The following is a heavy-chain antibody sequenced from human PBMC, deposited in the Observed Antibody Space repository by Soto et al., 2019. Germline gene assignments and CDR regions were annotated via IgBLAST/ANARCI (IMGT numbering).Heavy chain of an antibody. J-gene: IGHJ4*02. CDR2: IDPCETGI. Sequence: EVQLVESGGGLVQPGGSLRLSCTDSGFTFSGDWMHWVRQAPGKGLVWVSRIDPCETGISYADSVKGRFTISRDNAKSTLYLQMNSLRVEDTAVYYCTRDTFGARDYWGQGTLVTVSS. V-gene: IGHV3-74*01. D-gene: IGHD3-10*01. CDR3: TRDTFGARDY. CDR1: GFTFSGDW.